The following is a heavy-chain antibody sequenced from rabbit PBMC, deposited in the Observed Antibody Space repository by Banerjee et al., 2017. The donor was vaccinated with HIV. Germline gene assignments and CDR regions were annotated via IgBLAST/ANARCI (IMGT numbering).Heavy chain of an antibody. V-gene: IGHV1S43*01. Sequence: QSLEESGGGLVQPEGSLTLTCKASGIDFSTWMCWVRQAPGKGLEWIGCIYTGSGGTWYASWVNGRFTISRSTSLNTVDLKMTSLTAADTATYFCASSGVAGYDYTTTGYFKLWGPGTLVTVS. J-gene: IGHJ4*01. CDR3: ASSGVAGYDYTTTGYFKL. CDR2: IYTGSGGT. D-gene: IGHD6-1*01. CDR1: GIDFSTW.